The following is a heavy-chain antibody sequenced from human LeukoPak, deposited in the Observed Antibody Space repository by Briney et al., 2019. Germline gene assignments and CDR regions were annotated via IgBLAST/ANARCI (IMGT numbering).Heavy chain of an antibody. CDR3: ARSGMGFGDNWFDP. J-gene: IGHJ5*02. V-gene: IGHV1-2*02. Sequence: ASVKVSCKASGYTFTGYYMHWVRQAPGQGLEWMGWSNSNSGGTNYAQKFQGRVTMTRDTSISTAYMELSRLRSDDTAVYYCARSGMGFGDNWFDPWGQGTLVTVSS. CDR1: GYTFTGYY. D-gene: IGHD3-10*01. CDR2: SNSNSGGT.